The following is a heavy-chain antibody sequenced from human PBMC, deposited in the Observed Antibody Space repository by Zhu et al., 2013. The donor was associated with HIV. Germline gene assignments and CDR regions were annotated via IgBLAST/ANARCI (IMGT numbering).Heavy chain of an antibody. D-gene: IGHD2-15*01. CDR2: IIPIFGTA. Sequence: QVQLLQSGAEVKKPGSSVKVSCKASGGTFSSYAISWVRQAPGQGLEWMGGIIPIFGTANYAQKFQGRVTITADESTSTAYMELSSLRSEDTAVYYCAKSEGYCSGGSCYINWFDPWGQGTLVTVSS. CDR3: AKSEGYCSGGSCYINWFDP. CDR1: GGTFSSYA. J-gene: IGHJ5*02. V-gene: IGHV1-69*01.